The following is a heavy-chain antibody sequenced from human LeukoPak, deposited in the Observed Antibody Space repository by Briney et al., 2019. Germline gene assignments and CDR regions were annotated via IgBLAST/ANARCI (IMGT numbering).Heavy chain of an antibody. J-gene: IGHJ4*02. CDR2: IGYDGTDK. CDR1: GFTFSYYC. V-gene: IGHV3-30*02. D-gene: IGHD6-13*01. Sequence: GGSLRLSCAASGFTFSYYCMHWVRQAPGKGLEWVTFIGYDGTDKYYADSVKGRFTISRDNSKNTLSLHMNSLRAEDTAVYYCARDLTYNSWYYFDSWGQGTLVTVSS. CDR3: ARDLTYNSWYYFDS.